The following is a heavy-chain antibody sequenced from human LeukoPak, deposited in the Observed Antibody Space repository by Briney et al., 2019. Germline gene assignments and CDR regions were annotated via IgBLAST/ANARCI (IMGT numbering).Heavy chain of an antibody. J-gene: IGHJ4*02. CDR2: IYHSGST. Sequence: SETLSLTCAVSGGSISSGGYSWSWIRQPPGKGLEWIGYIYHSGSTYYNPSLKSRVTISVDRSKNQFSRKLSSVTAADTAVYYCARGGVPAADFDYWGQGTLVTVSS. CDR3: ARGGVPAADFDY. D-gene: IGHD2-2*01. CDR1: GGSISSGGYS. V-gene: IGHV4-30-2*01.